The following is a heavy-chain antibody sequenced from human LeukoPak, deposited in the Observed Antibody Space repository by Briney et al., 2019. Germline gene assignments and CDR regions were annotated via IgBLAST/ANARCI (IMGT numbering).Heavy chain of an antibody. D-gene: IGHD1-26*01. CDR3: ARVASGSYNP. J-gene: IGHJ5*02. CDR2: VSYDGINT. Sequence: GGSLRLSCEASGFIFSSYAMHWVRQAPGKGLEWVAVVSYDGINTYSADSVKGRFTISRDNSKNLLSLQMIDLRVEDTAVYYCARVASGSYNPWGQGTLVTVSS. CDR1: GFIFSSYA. V-gene: IGHV3-30-3*01.